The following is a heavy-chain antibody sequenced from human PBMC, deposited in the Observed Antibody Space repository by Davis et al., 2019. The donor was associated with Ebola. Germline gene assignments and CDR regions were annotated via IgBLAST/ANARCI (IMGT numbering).Heavy chain of an antibody. J-gene: IGHJ4*02. CDR1: GFTVSDNY. V-gene: IGHV3-53*01. CDR2: FYSGGDI. CDR3: ASGQTRSSSVDY. Sequence: PEGSLRLSCAASGFTVSDNYMSWVRQPPGKGLEWVSVFYSGGDIYYADSVKGRFTISRDNSKNTVYLQMNSLRAEDTAMYYCASGQTRSSSVDYWGQGTLVTVSS. D-gene: IGHD3/OR15-3a*01.